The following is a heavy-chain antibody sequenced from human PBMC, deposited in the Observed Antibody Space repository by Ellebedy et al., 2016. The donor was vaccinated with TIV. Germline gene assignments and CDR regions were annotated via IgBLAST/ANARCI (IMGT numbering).Heavy chain of an antibody. D-gene: IGHD6-19*01. Sequence: AASVKVSCKASGGTFSSYAISWVRQAPGQGLEWMGGIIPIFGTANYAQKFQGRVTITADESTSTAYMELSSLRSEDTAVYYCARKARYSSGWYLYWGQGTLVTVSS. CDR3: ARKARYSSGWYLY. CDR1: GGTFSSYA. V-gene: IGHV1-69*13. CDR2: IIPIFGTA. J-gene: IGHJ4*02.